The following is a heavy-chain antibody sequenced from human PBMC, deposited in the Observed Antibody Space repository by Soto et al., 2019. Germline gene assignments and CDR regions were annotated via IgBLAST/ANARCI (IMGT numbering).Heavy chain of an antibody. Sequence: QVQLVQSASEVMKPGASVKVSCKASGYTFIRYGITWVRQAPGQRLEWMGWLSPYNDQTIYAQKLQGRVTMTADTSTRIVYMQLRSLKSDDTAVYYCARGGYYDNVWGKLSHYGLDVWGQGTSVTVSS. V-gene: IGHV1-18*01. J-gene: IGHJ6*02. CDR3: ARGGYYDNVWGKLSHYGLDV. CDR1: GYTFIRYG. CDR2: LSPYNDQT. D-gene: IGHD3-16*01.